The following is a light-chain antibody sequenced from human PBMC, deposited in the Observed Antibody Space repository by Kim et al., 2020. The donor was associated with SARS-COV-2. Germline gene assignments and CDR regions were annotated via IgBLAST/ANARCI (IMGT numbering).Light chain of an antibody. J-gene: IGLJ1*01. CDR2: RDN. V-gene: IGLV3-1*01. CDR1: KLGGKY. CDR3: QAWDSSTFYV. Sequence: VSPGQTVSITCSGDKLGGKYVSWYQHRPGQSPPLVIYRDNKRPSGIPERFSGSNAGNTATLTISGTHAMDEADYYCQAWDSSTFYVFGTGTKVTVL.